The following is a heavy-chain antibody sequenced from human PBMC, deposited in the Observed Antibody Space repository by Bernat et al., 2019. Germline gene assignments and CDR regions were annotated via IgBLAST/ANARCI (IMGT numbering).Heavy chain of an antibody. D-gene: IGHD6-13*01. J-gene: IGHJ6*02. CDR1: GFTFSGSA. Sequence: EVQLVESGGGLVQPGGSLKLSCAASGFTFSGSAMHWVRQASGKGLEWVGRIRSKANSYATAYAASVKGRFTISRDDSKNTAYLQMNSLKTEDTAVYDCTTGYSAWGGMDVWGQGTTVTVSS. V-gene: IGHV3-73*01. CDR3: TTGYSAWGGMDV. CDR2: IRSKANSYAT.